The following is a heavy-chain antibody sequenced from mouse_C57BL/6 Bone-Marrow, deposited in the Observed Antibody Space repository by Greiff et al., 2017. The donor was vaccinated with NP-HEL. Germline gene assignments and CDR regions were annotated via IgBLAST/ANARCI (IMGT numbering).Heavy chain of an antibody. V-gene: IGHV1-81*01. J-gene: IGHJ1*01. D-gene: IGHD1-1*01. CDR3: ARRLRYLRYVDV. Sequence: QVHVKQSGAELARPGASVKLSCKASGYTFTSYGISWVKQRTGQGLEWIGEIYPRSGNTYYNEKFKGKATLTAYKSSSTAYMELRRLTSEDSAVYFCARRLRYLRYVDVWGSGTTVTVSS. CDR1: GYTFTSYG. CDR2: IYPRSGNT.